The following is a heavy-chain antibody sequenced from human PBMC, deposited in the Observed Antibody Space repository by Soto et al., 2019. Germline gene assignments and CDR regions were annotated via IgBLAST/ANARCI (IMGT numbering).Heavy chain of an antibody. Sequence: QVQLQESGPGLVKPSETLSLTCTVSGGSVSSGTYYWNWIRQPPGKGLEWIGYIYYSGSTNYNPSLKSRVTISEDTSKTQVSLKFNSVTAANTAVYDCAGGSLRVTVSGTRALDIWGQGTMVTVSS. CDR2: IYYSGST. CDR1: GGSVSSGTYY. V-gene: IGHV4-61*01. D-gene: IGHD1-1*01. J-gene: IGHJ3*02. CDR3: AGGSLRVTVSGTRALDI.